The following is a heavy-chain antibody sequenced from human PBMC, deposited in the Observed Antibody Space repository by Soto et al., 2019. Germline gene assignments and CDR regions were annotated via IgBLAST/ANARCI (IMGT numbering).Heavy chain of an antibody. CDR1: GGSISSNY. CDR3: ARYRRAALAGYTFDN. CDR2: VYNSGST. V-gene: IGHV4-59*01. Sequence: SETLSLTCTVPGGSISSNYWTWIRQPPGKGLEWIGYVYNSGSTNYNPSLKSRVTISEDTSKSQFSLKVNSMTAADTAVYYCARYRRAALAGYTFDNWGQGILVTVSS. J-gene: IGHJ5*02. D-gene: IGHD1-1*01.